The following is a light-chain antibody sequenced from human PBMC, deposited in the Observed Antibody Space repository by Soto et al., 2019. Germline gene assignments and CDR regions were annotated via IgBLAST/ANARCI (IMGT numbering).Light chain of an antibody. CDR1: QSVSSN. V-gene: IGKV3-15*01. CDR3: QQYNNWPTWT. CDR2: GAS. J-gene: IGKJ1*01. Sequence: EIVMTQSPATLSVSPGERATISCRASQSVSSNLDWYQQKPGQAPRLLIYGASTRATGIPARFSGSGSGTEFTLPISSLHSEDFAVYYCQQYNNWPTWTFGQGTKGAIK.